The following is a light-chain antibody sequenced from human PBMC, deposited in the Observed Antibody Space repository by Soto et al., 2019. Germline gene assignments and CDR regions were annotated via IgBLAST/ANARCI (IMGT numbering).Light chain of an antibody. J-gene: IGLJ1*01. CDR1: SSNIGGNS. V-gene: IGLV1-51*01. CDR2: DDN. CDR3: GSWDSSLSAYV. Sequence: QSVLTQPPSVSASPGQKVTISCSGSSSNIGGNSVSWYQQLPGTAPKLLIYDDNKRPSGIPDRFSGSKSGTSATLGITGFQTGDEADYYCGSWDSSLSAYVFGTGTRSPS.